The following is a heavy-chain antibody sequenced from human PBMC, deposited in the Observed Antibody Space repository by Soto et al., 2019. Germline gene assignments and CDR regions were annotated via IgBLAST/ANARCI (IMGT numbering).Heavy chain of an antibody. J-gene: IGHJ6*02. CDR1: GFPFSIYA. V-gene: IGHV3-23*01. Sequence: GGSLRLSCAASGFPFSIYAMSLVRQSPGKGLEWVSAISGSGGSTYYADSVKGRFTISRDNSKNTLYLHMNSLRAEDTAVYYCAKGGWVVVVAIVDGMDVWCQGRTVTVSS. D-gene: IGHD2-15*01. CDR3: AKGGWVVVVAIVDGMDV. CDR2: ISGSGGST.